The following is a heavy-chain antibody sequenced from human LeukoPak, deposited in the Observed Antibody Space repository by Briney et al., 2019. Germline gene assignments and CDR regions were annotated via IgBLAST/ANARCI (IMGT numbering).Heavy chain of an antibody. CDR2: INPNSGGT. Sequence: GASVKVSCKTSRYTFTGYYLHWMRQAPGQGLEWMGWINPNSGGTNYAQNLQGRVTMTRDTSNTNAYMELSRLRSDDKADYYYSPRTESWIYSEGWGQGTLVTVSS. V-gene: IGHV1-2*02. CDR3: SPRTESWIYSEG. D-gene: IGHD1-26*01. J-gene: IGHJ4*02. CDR1: RYTFTGYY.